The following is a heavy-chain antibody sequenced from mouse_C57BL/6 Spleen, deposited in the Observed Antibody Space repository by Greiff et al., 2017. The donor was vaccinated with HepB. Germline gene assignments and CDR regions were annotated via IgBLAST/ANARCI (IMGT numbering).Heavy chain of an antibody. CDR2: ISDGGSYT. D-gene: IGHD1-1*01. V-gene: IGHV5-4*01. Sequence: DVHLVESGGGLVKPGGSLKLSCAASGFTFSSYAMSWVRQTPEKRLEWVATISDGGSYTYYPDNVKGRFTISRDNAKNNLYLQMSHLKSEDTAMYYCARSHYYGSSPDWYFDVWGTGTTVTVSS. J-gene: IGHJ1*03. CDR3: ARSHYYGSSPDWYFDV. CDR1: GFTFSSYA.